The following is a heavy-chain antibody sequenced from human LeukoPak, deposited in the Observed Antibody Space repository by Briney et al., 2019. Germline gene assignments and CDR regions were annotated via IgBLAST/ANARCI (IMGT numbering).Heavy chain of an antibody. Sequence: GGSLRLSCVASGFTFNNAWMSWVRQAPGKGLEWVGRIKSKTDGGTTDYAAPVKGRFTISSDDSKNTLYLEMNSLKAEDTAVYYCTTHSGYDYLSDYWGQGTLVTVSS. CDR3: TTHSGYDYLSDY. CDR1: GFTFNNAW. D-gene: IGHD5-12*01. J-gene: IGHJ4*02. V-gene: IGHV3-15*01. CDR2: IKSKTDGGTT.